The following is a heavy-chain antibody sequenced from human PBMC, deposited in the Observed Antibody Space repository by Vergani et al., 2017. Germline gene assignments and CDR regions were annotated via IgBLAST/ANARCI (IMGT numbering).Heavy chain of an antibody. Sequence: EVQLLESGGGLVQPGGSLRLSCAASGFTFSSYAMSWVRQAPGKGLEWVSAISGSGGRTYYADSVKGRFTISRDNSKNTLYLQMNSLRAEDTAVYYCAKVRLGMVVVQAATDDYGGQGRLVTVSA. CDR1: GFTFSSYA. J-gene: IGHJ4*02. V-gene: IGHV3-23*01. CDR2: ISGSGGRT. CDR3: AKVRLGMVVVQAATDDY. D-gene: IGHD2-2*01.